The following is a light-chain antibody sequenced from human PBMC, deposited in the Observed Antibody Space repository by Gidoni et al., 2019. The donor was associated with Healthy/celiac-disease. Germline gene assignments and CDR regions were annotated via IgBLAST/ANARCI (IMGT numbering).Light chain of an antibody. CDR3: QQYGSSPFT. CDR2: GAS. Sequence: ESVLTQSPGTLSLSPGERATLSCRASQSVSSSYLAWYQQNPGQAPRLLIYGASSRATGIPDRFSGSGSGTDFTLTISRLEPEDFAVYYCQQYGSSPFTFGQXTRLEIK. J-gene: IGKJ5*01. V-gene: IGKV3-20*01. CDR1: QSVSSSY.